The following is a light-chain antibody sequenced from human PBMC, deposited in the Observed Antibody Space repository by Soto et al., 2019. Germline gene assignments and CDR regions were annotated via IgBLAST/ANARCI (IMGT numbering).Light chain of an antibody. CDR3: AAWDDSLSAV. CDR2: RNN. Sequence: QSVLTQPPSASGTPGQRVTISCSGSSSNIGSNYVYWYQQLPGTAPKLLIYRNNRRPSGVPDRFSGPKSGTSASLAISGLRSEDEADYYCAAWDDSLSAVFGTGTKVTVL. V-gene: IGLV1-47*01. J-gene: IGLJ1*01. CDR1: SSNIGSNY.